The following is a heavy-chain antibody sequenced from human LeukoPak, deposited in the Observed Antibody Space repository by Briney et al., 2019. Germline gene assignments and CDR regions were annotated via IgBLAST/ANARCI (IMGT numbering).Heavy chain of an antibody. CDR1: GGFISSNSAY. CDR2: IYYSGTT. CDR3: ARDPGYYGLPHYYYGMDV. V-gene: IGHV4-39*07. Sequence: SETLSLTCTVSGGFISSNSAYWSWIRQPPGKALEWIGNIYYSGTTYYTPSLQSRVTMSVDTSKNQFSLKLSSVTAADTAVYYCARDPGYYGLPHYYYGMDVWGQGTTVTVSS. J-gene: IGHJ6*02. D-gene: IGHD3-10*01.